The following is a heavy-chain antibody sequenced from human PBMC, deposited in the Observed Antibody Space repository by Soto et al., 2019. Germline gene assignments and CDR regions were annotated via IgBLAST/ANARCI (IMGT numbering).Heavy chain of an antibody. Sequence: SVNVSCKSAGGTFSSYSISWVRQAPGQGLEWMGGIIPIFGTANYAQKFQGRVTITADESTSTAYMELSSLRSEDTAVYYCARDSSVTMVRHWGQGTLVTVSS. CDR3: ARDSSVTMVRH. CDR2: IIPIFGTA. CDR1: GGTFSSYS. D-gene: IGHD3-10*01. V-gene: IGHV1-69*13. J-gene: IGHJ4*02.